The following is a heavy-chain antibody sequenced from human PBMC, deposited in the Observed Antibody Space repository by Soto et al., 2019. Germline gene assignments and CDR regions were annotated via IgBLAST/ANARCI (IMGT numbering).Heavy chain of an antibody. Sequence: QVQLVESGGGVVQPGRSLRLSCAASGFTFSSYAMHWVRQAPGKGLEWVAVISYDGSNKYYADSVKGRFTISRDNAKNSLYLQMNTLTDEDTAVYFCARAATSLGYCSSTTCYEIDYWGQGTLVTVSS. CDR1: GFTFSSYA. V-gene: IGHV3-30-3*01. D-gene: IGHD2-2*03. CDR2: ISYDGSNK. J-gene: IGHJ4*02. CDR3: ARAATSLGYCSSTTCYEIDY.